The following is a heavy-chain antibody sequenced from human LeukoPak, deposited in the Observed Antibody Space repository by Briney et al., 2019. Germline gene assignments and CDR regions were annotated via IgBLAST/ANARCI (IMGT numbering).Heavy chain of an antibody. CDR3: ATCIVGATTVFDY. J-gene: IGHJ4*02. CDR2: FYPEDGET. Sequence: EASVKVSCKVSGYTLTELSMHWVRQAPGKGLERMGGFYPEDGETIYAQKFQGRVTMTEDTSTDTAYMELSSLRSEDTAVYYCATCIVGATTVFDYWGQGTLVTVSA. CDR1: GYTLTELS. V-gene: IGHV1-24*01. D-gene: IGHD1-26*01.